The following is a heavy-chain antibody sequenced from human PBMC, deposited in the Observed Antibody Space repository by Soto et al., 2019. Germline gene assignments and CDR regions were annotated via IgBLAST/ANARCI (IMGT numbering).Heavy chain of an antibody. V-gene: IGHV3-21*04. D-gene: IGHD5-12*01. Sequence: GGSLRLSCAASGFTFSSYSMNWVRQAPGKGLEWVSSISSSSSNTYYADSVKGRFTISRDNAKNTLYLQMNSLRAEDTAVYYCARYIVATTDFDYWGQGTLVTVSS. CDR3: ARYIVATTDFDY. CDR2: ISSSSSNT. CDR1: GFTFSSYS. J-gene: IGHJ4*02.